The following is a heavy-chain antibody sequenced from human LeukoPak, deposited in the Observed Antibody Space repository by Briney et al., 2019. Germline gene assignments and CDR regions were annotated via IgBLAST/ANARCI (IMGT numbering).Heavy chain of an antibody. J-gene: IGHJ4*02. Sequence: SETLSLTCTVSGGSISSSSYYWGWIRQPPGKGLEWIGSIYYSGSTYYNPSLKSRVTISVDTSKNQFSLKLSSVTAADTAVYYCARGYYDSSGYYLLALGFFDYWGQGTLVTVSS. CDR3: ARGYYDSSGYYLLALGFFDY. V-gene: IGHV4-39*07. CDR2: IYYSGST. D-gene: IGHD3-22*01. CDR1: GGSISSSSYY.